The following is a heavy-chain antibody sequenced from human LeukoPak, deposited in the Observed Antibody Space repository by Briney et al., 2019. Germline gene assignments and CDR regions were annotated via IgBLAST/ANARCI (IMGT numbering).Heavy chain of an antibody. Sequence: KPSETLSLTCTVSGGSISSYCWTWIRQPAGKGLEWIGRIYTSGSTNYNPSLKSRVTISVDTSKNQFSLKLSSVTAADTAVYYCARHIRIAARQLYYFDYWGQGTLVTVSS. CDR1: GGSISSYC. V-gene: IGHV4-4*07. J-gene: IGHJ4*02. CDR3: ARHIRIAARQLYYFDY. D-gene: IGHD6-6*01. CDR2: IYTSGST.